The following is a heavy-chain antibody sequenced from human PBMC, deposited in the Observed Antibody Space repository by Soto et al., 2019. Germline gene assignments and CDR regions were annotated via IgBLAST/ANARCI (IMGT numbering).Heavy chain of an antibody. CDR3: ARGLRNYYGVDV. CDR1: GFTFSSYG. V-gene: IGHV3-30*03. J-gene: IGHJ6*02. CDR2: ISYDGSNK. D-gene: IGHD5-12*01. Sequence: TGGSLRLSCAASGFTFSSYGMHWVRQAPGKGLEWVSGISYDGSNKYYADSVKGRFTISRDNAKNTVYLQMNSLRAEDTGVYYCARGLRNYYGVDVWGQGTTVTVSS.